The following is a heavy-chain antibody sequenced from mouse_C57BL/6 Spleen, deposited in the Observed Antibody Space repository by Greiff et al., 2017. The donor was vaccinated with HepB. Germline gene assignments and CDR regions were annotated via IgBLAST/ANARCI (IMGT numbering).Heavy chain of an antibody. CDR2: INPYNGGT. CDR3: ALYYGSSYGVDY. D-gene: IGHD1-1*01. Sequence: VQLQQSGPVLVKPGASVKMSCKASGYTFTDYYMNWVKQSHGKSLEWIGVINPYNGGTSYNQKFKGKATLTVDKSSSTAYMELNSLTSEDSAVYYCALYYGSSYGVDYWGQGTTLTVSS. J-gene: IGHJ2*01. CDR1: GYTFTDYY. V-gene: IGHV1-19*01.